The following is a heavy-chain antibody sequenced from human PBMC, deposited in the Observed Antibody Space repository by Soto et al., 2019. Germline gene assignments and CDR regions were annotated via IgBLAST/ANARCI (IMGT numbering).Heavy chain of an antibody. V-gene: IGHV4-39*01. J-gene: IGHJ1*01. D-gene: IGHD3-10*01. Sequence: QLQLQESGPGLVKASETLSLTCAVSGGSISSSYYWGWIRQPPGKGLEWIGSIYYSGSTYSNPSLKRRVTISADTSKNQFSLKLSSVTAADTAVYYCAPVWFGESQHGGQGTLVTVSS. CDR2: IYYSGST. CDR3: APVWFGESQH. CDR1: GGSISSSYY.